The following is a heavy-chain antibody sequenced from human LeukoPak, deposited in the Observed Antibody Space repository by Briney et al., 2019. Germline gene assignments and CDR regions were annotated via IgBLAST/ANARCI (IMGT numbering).Heavy chain of an antibody. Sequence: ASVKVSCKASGYTFTSYGIIWVRQAPGQGLEWMGWISAYNGNTNYAQKLQGRVTMTTDTSTSTAYMELRSLRSDDTAVYYCAREWGYSSSPFFDYWGQGTLVTVSS. J-gene: IGHJ4*02. D-gene: IGHD6-13*01. CDR3: AREWGYSSSPFFDY. V-gene: IGHV1-18*01. CDR2: ISAYNGNT. CDR1: GYTFTSYG.